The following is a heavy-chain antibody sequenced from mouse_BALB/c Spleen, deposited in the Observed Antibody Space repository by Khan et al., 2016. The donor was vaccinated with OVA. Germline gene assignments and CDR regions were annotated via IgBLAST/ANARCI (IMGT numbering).Heavy chain of an antibody. Sequence: EVQLQESGPGLVKPSQSLSLTCTVTGYSITSDYAWNWIRQFPGNKLEWMGYITYSGGTSYPPSLKSRISITRDTSKNQFFLRLNSVTTEDSATYYCARWFAYWGQGTLVTVS. CDR1: GYSITSDYA. V-gene: IGHV3-2*02. CDR3: ARWFAY. J-gene: IGHJ3*01. CDR2: ITYSGGT.